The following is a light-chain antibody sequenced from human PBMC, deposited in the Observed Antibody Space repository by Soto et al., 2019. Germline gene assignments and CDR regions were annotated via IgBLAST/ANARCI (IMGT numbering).Light chain of an antibody. J-gene: IGKJ2*01. CDR2: GAS. CDR3: QQYGSSPL. CDR1: QSVSSSY. V-gene: IGKV3-20*01. Sequence: EIVLTQSPGTLSLSPGERATLSCRASQSVSSSYLAWYQQKPGQAPRLLIYGASSRATGIPDRFSGSGSGTXXTLTISRLEPEXFAVYYCQQYGSSPLFGQGTKLEIK.